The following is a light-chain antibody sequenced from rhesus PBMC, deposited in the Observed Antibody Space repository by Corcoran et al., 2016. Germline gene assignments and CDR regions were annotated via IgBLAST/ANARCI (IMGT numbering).Light chain of an antibody. CDR1: QGITND. CDR2: EAS. CDR3: QQYYSTPYS. Sequence: DIQMTQSPSSLSASVGDRVTITCRASQGITNDLAWYQQKPVETPKLLIYEASSLQSGIPSRFSGSGSGTDCTLTISSLQSEDFATYYCQQYYSTPYSVGQGTKVEIK. V-gene: IGKV1-25*01. J-gene: IGKJ2*01.